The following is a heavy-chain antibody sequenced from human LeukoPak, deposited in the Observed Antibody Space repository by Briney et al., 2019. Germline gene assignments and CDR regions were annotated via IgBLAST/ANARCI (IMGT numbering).Heavy chain of an antibody. CDR1: GGSISSGGYY. CDR3: ARDLVLRGSYTGAYFDY. J-gene: IGHJ4*02. D-gene: IGHD1-26*01. Sequence: PSETLSLTCTVSGGSISSGGYYWSWIRQPPGKGLEWVGYIYHSGSTYYNPSLKSRVTISVDRSKNQFSLKLSSVTAADTAVYYCARDLVLRGSYTGAYFDYWGQGTLVTVSS. V-gene: IGHV4-30-2*01. CDR2: IYHSGST.